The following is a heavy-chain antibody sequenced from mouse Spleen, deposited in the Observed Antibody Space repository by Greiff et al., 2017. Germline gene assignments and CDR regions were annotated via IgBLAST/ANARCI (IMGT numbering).Heavy chain of an antibody. CDR1: GFTFSSYA. CDR2: ISSGGSYT. Sequence: EVKLVESGGGLVKPGGSLKLSCAASGFTFSSYAMSWVRQTPEKRLEWVATISSGGSYTYYPDSVKGRFTISRDNAKNTLYLQMSSLRSEDTAMYYCAMGLTGTTAYWGQGTLVTVSA. D-gene: IGHD4-1*01. V-gene: IGHV5-9-1*01. J-gene: IGHJ3*01. CDR3: AMGLTGTTAY.